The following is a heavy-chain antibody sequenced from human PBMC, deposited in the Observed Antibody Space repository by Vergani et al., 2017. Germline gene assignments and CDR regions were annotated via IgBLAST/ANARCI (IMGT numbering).Heavy chain of an antibody. CDR2: IIPLFSSA. D-gene: IGHD1-14*01. CDR3: ASTRGFEPVDH. V-gene: IGHV1-69*13. J-gene: IGHJ4*02. CDR1: GDTFSSYA. Sequence: QVQLVQSGAEVKKPGSSVKVSCKASGDTFSSYAINWVRQAPGQGLEWMGRIIPLFSSADYLQKFQGRVTFTADDSTTTAYMELSSLKPHYTAVYYCASTRGFEPVDHWGQGTLVTVSS.